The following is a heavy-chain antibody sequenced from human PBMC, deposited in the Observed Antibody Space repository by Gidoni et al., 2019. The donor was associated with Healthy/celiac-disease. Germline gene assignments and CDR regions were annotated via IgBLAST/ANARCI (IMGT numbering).Heavy chain of an antibody. CDR3: AREGVGDYAFDI. D-gene: IGHD3-16*01. J-gene: IGHJ3*02. CDR1: GGSISSYY. CDR2: LYYSGST. Sequence: QVQLQESGPGLVKPSETLSLTCTVSGGSISSYYWPWIRQPPGKGLEWIGYLYYSGSTNYNPPLKSRVTISEATPKNQFSLKLSSVTAADTAVYYCAREGVGDYAFDIWGQGTMVTVSS. V-gene: IGHV4-59*01.